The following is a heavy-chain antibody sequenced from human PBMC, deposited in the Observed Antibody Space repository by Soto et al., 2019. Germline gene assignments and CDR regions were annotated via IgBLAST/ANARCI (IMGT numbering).Heavy chain of an antibody. Sequence: LRLAVAASGFTLSLYTINLVRQSPCKGVEWFSALGVSDDGFYAYSVKGRFTISRDNAKNTLYLEMHGLRGEDTAVYYCARLKGIPALHKLEEDNWGPGTMLNVSS. V-gene: IGHV3-21*06. CDR1: GFTLSLYT. CDR3: ARLKGIPALHKLEEDN. CDR2: LGVSDDG. D-gene: IGHD1-1*01. J-gene: IGHJ4*01.